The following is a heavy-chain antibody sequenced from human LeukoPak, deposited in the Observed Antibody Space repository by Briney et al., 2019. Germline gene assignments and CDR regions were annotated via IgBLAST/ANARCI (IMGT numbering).Heavy chain of an antibody. V-gene: IGHV4-59*02. Sequence: SETLSLTCTVSGDSVSSYYWSWIRQPPGKGLEWIGYIYYSGSTNYNPSLKSRVTISVDTSKNQFSLKLTSVTAADTAVYYCARGRYCSSSSCYFVFDICGQGTMVTVSS. D-gene: IGHD2-2*01. J-gene: IGHJ3*02. CDR1: GDSVSSYY. CDR2: IYYSGST. CDR3: ARGRYCSSSSCYFVFDI.